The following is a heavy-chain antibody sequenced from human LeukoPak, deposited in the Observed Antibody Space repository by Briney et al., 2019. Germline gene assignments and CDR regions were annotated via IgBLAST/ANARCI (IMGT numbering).Heavy chain of an antibody. V-gene: IGHV3-48*02. CDR1: GFTFSRYS. Sequence: PGGSLRLSCAASGFTFSRYSMNWVRQAPGKGLEWVSYISRSGSTIYYADSVKGRFTTSRDNAKNSLYLQMNSLRDEDTAVYYCARDTEHLYFVFDYWGQGTLVTVSS. J-gene: IGHJ4*02. D-gene: IGHD2-2*02. CDR3: ARDTEHLYFVFDY. CDR2: ISRSGSTI.